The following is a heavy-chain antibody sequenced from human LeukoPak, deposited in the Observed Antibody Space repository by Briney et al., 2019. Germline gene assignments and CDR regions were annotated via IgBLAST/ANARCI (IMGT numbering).Heavy chain of an antibody. D-gene: IGHD4-23*01. CDR3: ARGDYGGNTHIDY. V-gene: IGHV3-21*01. J-gene: IGHJ4*02. CDR2: ISSSSSYI. Sequence: PGGSLRLSCAASGFTFSSYSMTWVRQAPGKGLEWVSSISSSSSYIYYADSVKGRFTISRDNAKNSLYLQMDSLRAEDTAVYYCARGDYGGNTHIDYWGQGTLVTVSS. CDR1: GFTFSSYS.